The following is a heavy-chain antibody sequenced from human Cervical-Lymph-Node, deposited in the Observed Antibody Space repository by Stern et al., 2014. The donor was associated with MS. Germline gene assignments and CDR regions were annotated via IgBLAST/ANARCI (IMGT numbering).Heavy chain of an antibody. CDR2: IVVGSGNT. J-gene: IGHJ4*02. CDR1: GFTFTSSA. Sequence: MQLVESGPEVKKPGTSVKVSCKASGFTFTSSAVQWVRQARGQRLEWIGWIVVGSGNTNYAQKFQERVTITRDMSTSTAYMELSSLRSEDTAVYYCAALYYYDSSGYYYFDYWGQGTLVTVSS. CDR3: AALYYYDSSGYYYFDY. D-gene: IGHD3-22*01. V-gene: IGHV1-58*01.